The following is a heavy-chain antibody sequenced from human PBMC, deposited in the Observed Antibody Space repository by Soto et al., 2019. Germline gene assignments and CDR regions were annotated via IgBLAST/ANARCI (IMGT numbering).Heavy chain of an antibody. Sequence: SQPLSDPCTVSGGSISSSSYYWGWIRQPPGKGLEWIGEIYHSGSTNYNPSLKSRVTMSVDKSKNQFSLKLTSVTAADTAVYYCARVPGPWGQGTLVTVSS. CDR2: IYHSGST. V-gene: IGHV4-39*07. CDR1: GGSISSSSYY. J-gene: IGHJ5*02. CDR3: ARVPGP.